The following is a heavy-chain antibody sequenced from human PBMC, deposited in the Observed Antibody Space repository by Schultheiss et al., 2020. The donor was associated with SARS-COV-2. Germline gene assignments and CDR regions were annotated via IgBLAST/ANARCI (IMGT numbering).Heavy chain of an antibody. CDR3: ASLSSSLGGMDV. Sequence: SETLSLTCAVYGGSFSGYYWSWIRQHPGKGLEWIGYIYYSGSTYYNPSLKSLVTISVDTSKNQFSLKLSSVTAADTAVYYCASLSSSLGGMDVWGQGTTVTVSS. CDR2: IYYSGST. V-gene: IGHV4-31*01. J-gene: IGHJ6*02. D-gene: IGHD6-6*01. CDR1: GGSFSGYY.